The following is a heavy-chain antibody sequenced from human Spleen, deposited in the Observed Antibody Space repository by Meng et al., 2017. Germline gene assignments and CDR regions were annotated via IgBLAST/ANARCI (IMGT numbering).Heavy chain of an antibody. CDR3: ARGPTTMAHDFDY. CDR1: GGSFSDYY. CDR2: INHSGST. D-gene: IGHD4-11*01. Sequence: HVQLQQGGAGLFKPSDTLSLTCVVAGGSFSDYYWSWIRQPPGKGLEWIGEINHSGSTNYNPTLESRATISVDTSQNNLSLKLSSVTAADSAVYYCARGPTTMAHDFDYWGQGTLVTVSS. J-gene: IGHJ4*02. V-gene: IGHV4-34*01.